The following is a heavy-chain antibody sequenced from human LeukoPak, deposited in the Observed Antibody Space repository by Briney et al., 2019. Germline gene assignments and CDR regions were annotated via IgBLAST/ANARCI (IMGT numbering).Heavy chain of an antibody. V-gene: IGHV4-34*01. CDR1: GGSFSGYY. D-gene: IGHD1-7*01. J-gene: IGHJ6*02. Sequence: SETLSLTCAVYGGSFSGYYWSWIRQPPGNGLEWIGEINHSGSTNYNPSLKSRVTISVDTSKNQFSLKLSSVTAADTAVYYCARVAVWNYGSYYYGMDVWGQGTTVTVSS. CDR2: INHSGST. CDR3: ARVAVWNYGSYYYGMDV.